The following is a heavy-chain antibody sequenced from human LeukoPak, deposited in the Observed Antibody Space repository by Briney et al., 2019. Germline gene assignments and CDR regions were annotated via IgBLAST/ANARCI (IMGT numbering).Heavy chain of an antibody. CDR3: ARGGNSWYADY. D-gene: IGHD6-13*01. J-gene: IGHJ4*02. CDR1: GGSISSYY. Sequence: SETLSLTCTVSGGSISSYYWSWIRQPPEKGLEWIGYIHYSGSTSYNPSLKSRVTMSVDTSNNQFSLKVSSVTAADTAVYYCARGGNSWYADYWGQGILVTVSS. V-gene: IGHV4-59*01. CDR2: IHYSGST.